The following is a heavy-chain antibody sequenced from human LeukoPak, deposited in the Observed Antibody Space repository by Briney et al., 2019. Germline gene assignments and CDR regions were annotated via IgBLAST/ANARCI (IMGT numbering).Heavy chain of an antibody. V-gene: IGHV3-33*06. CDR3: AKDGMVRGVIITTGYYFDY. CDR1: GFTFSSYG. J-gene: IGHJ4*02. Sequence: GRSLRLSCAASGFTFSSYGMHWVRQAPGKGLEWVAVIWYDGSNKYYADSVKGRFTISRDNSKNTLYLQMNSLRAEDTAVYYCAKDGMVRGVIITTGYYFDYWGQGTLVTVSS. CDR2: IWYDGSNK. D-gene: IGHD3-10*01.